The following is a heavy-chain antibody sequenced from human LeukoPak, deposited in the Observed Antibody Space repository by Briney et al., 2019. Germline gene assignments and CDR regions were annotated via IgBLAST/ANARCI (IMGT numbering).Heavy chain of an antibody. D-gene: IGHD1-26*01. J-gene: IGHJ4*02. CDR1: GFTFSSYW. CDR3: AKIPIVGPGGY. CDR2: ISYDGSNK. Sequence: GGSLRLSCAASGFTFSSYWMHWVRQAPGKGLEWVAVISYDGSNKYYADSVKGRFTISRDNSKNTLYLQMNSLRAEDTAVYYCAKIPIVGPGGYWGQGTLVTVSS. V-gene: IGHV3-30*18.